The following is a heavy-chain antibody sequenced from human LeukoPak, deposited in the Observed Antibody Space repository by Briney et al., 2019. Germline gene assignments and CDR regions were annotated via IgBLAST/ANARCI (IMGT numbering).Heavy chain of an antibody. CDR1: GGSISNSAYY. CDR2: IYYSGST. Sequence: SETLSLTCTVSGGSISNSAYYWGWIRQPPGKGLEWIGSIYYSGSTNYNPSLKSRVTISVDTSKNQFSLKLSSVTAADTAVYYCARGRGDLKYFQHWGQGTLVTVSS. D-gene: IGHD4-17*01. J-gene: IGHJ1*01. V-gene: IGHV4-39*07. CDR3: ARGRGDLKYFQH.